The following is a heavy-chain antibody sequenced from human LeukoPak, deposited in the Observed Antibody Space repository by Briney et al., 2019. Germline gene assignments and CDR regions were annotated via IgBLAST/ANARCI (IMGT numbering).Heavy chain of an antibody. CDR3: ARAGYNWNDEYYFDY. CDR1: GFTFSSYS. D-gene: IGHD1-20*01. CDR2: ISSSSSYI. J-gene: IGHJ4*02. V-gene: IGHV3-21*01. Sequence: GGSLRLSCAASGFTFSSYSMNWVRQAPGKGLEWVLSISSSSSYIYYADSVKGRFTISRDNAKNSLYLQMNSLRAEDTAVYYCARAGYNWNDEYYFDYWGQGTLVTVSS.